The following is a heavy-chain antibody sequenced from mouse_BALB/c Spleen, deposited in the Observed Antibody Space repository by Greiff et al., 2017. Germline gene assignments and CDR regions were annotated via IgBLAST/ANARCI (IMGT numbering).Heavy chain of an antibody. CDR2: ISSYYGTT. CDR3: ARDGGNYEAMDY. J-gene: IGHJ4*01. D-gene: IGHD1-1*02. CDR1: GYTFTSYA. V-gene: IGHV1S137*01. Sequence: VQLKESGPGLVQPGVSLKLSCTASGYTFTSYAMHWVKQSPAKGLEWIVDISSYYGTTNYNQTFKGRFTITRDKSKNTVFLKLTSLTSEDTAMYYCARDGGNYEAMDYWGQGTSVTVSS.